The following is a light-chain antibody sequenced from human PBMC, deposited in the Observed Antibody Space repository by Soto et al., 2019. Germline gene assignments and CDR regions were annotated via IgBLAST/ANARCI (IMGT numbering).Light chain of an antibody. V-gene: IGKV3-15*01. CDR2: GAS. Sequence: EIVMTQSPATLSVSPGERATLSCRASQSVSSNLAWYQQKPCQARRLLISGASTSATGIPARFSGRRSGTEFTLSISSLQSEGLAVSYCQHQNTWPRTFGQGTKVEIK. CDR1: QSVSSN. CDR3: QHQNTWPRT. J-gene: IGKJ1*01.